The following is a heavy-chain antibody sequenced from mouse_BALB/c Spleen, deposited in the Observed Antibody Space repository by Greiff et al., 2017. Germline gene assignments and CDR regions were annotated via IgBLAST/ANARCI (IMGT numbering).Heavy chain of an antibody. CDR1: GFTFSSYG. Sequence: EVHLVESGGDLVKPGGSLKLSCAASGFTFSSYGMSWVRQTPDKRLEWVATISSGGSYTYYPDSVKGRFTISRDNAKNTLYLQMSSLKSEDTAMYYCARHDAGTAWFAYWGQGTLVTVSA. CDR2: ISSGGSYT. CDR3: ARHDAGTAWFAY. D-gene: IGHD4-1*01. V-gene: IGHV5-6*01. J-gene: IGHJ3*01.